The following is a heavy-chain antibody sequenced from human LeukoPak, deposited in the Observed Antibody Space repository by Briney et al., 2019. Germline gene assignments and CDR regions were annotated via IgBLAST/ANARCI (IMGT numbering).Heavy chain of an antibody. V-gene: IGHV3-48*03. J-gene: IGHJ4*02. CDR1: GFTFSSYE. Sequence: GGSLRLSCAASGFTFSSYEMNWVRQAPGKGLEWVSYISSSGSTIYYADSVKGRFTISRDNAKNSLYLQMNSLRAEDTAVYYCARIVGVTRVDYWGQGTLVTVSS. CDR3: ARIVGVTRVDY. D-gene: IGHD1-26*01. CDR2: ISSSGSTI.